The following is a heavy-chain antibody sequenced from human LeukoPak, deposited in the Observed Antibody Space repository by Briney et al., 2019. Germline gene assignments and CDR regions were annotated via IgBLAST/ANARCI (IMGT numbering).Heavy chain of an antibody. J-gene: IGHJ3*02. CDR2: LSHSGSS. Sequence: SETLSLTCTVSGGSVSSYYWSWIRQPPGRGLEWIGYLSHSGSSDSNPSLKSRVTILVDTSKNQFSLKLTSVTAADTAVYYCARSRYANGWYAFAIWGQGTMVTVSS. CDR3: ARSRYANGWYAFAI. CDR1: GGSVSSYY. D-gene: IGHD6-19*01. V-gene: IGHV4-59*02.